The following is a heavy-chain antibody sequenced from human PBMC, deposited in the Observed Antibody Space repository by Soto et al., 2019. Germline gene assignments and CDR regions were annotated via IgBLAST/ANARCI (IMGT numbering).Heavy chain of an antibody. J-gene: IGHJ4*02. Sequence: AASVKVSCKTSGSTFSSSTISWVRQAPGQGLEWMGGIIPVFGTPNYAQKFQGRVTLIADKSTSTAYMELSNLSSEDTAVYFCARPANYVSGFSQWGQGTLVTVSS. D-gene: IGHD3-16*01. CDR2: IIPVFGTP. V-gene: IGHV1-69*06. CDR3: ARPANYVSGFSQ. CDR1: GSTFSSST.